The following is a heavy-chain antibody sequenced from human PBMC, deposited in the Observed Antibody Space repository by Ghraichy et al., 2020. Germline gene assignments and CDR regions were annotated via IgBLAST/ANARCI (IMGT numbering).Heavy chain of an antibody. V-gene: IGHV4-34*01. D-gene: IGHD4-23*01. CDR3: ASPGPGPYDDYGGNSGLFRI. CDR1: GGSFSGYY. CDR2: INHSGST. J-gene: IGHJ3*02. Sequence: SETLSLTCAVYGGSFSGYYWSWIRQPPGKGLEWIGEINHSGSTNYNPSLKSRVTISVDTSKNQFSLKLSSVTAADTAVYYCASPGPGPYDDYGGNSGLFRIWGQGTMVTVSS.